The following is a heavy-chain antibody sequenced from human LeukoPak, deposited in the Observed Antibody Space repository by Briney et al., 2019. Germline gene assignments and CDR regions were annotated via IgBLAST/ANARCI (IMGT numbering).Heavy chain of an antibody. Sequence: PGGSLRLSCAASGFTFSRFVMNLVRQAPGKGLEWISYINTDSSDIHYADSVKGRFTISRDNARNTLFLQLSSLRAEDSAVYYCARDTFQPGLIDSWGQGTLVTVSS. CDR1: GFTFSRFV. V-gene: IGHV3-21*05. J-gene: IGHJ4*02. D-gene: IGHD2-2*01. CDR2: INTDSSDI. CDR3: ARDTFQPGLIDS.